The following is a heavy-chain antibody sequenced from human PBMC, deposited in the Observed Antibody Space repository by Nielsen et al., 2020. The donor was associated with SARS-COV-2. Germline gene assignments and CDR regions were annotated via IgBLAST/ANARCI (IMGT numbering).Heavy chain of an antibody. CDR1: GFTFSSYS. V-gene: IGHV3-48*01. CDR3: ARRKDYDFWSGYGNWFDP. J-gene: IGHJ5*02. CDR2: ISSSSSTI. Sequence: GESLKISCAASGFTFSSYSMNWVRQAPGKGLEWVSYISSSSSTIYYADSVKGRFTISRDNAKNSLYLQMNSLRAEDTAVYYCARRKDYDFWSGYGNWFDPWGQGTLVTVSS. D-gene: IGHD3-3*01.